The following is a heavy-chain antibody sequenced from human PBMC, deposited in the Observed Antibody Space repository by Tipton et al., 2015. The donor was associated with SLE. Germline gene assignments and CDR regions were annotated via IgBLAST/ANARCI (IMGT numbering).Heavy chain of an antibody. J-gene: IGHJ4*02. CDR3: AIGPNYYGSGSSFFDS. CDR2: MIPILHTT. V-gene: IGHV1-69*01. CDR1: GGTFSTYA. Sequence: QLVQSGPEVKKPGSSVKVSCRASGGTFSTYAISWVRQAPGRGLEWIGGMIPILHTTNYAQKVQGRATMTADESTSTAYMELSSLRSEDTAVYYCAIGPNYYGSGSSFFDSWGQGTLVTVSS. D-gene: IGHD3-10*01.